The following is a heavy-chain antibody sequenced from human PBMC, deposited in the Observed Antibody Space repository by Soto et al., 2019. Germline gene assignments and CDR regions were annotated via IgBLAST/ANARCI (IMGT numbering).Heavy chain of an antibody. CDR1: GYTFTSYD. CDR3: ARGHNVVVAATARYYYYGMDV. Sequence: QVQLVQSGAEVKKPGASVKVSCKASGYTFTSYDINWVRQATGQGLEWMGWMNPNSGNTGYAQKFQGRVTMTRNTSISTAYMGLSSLRSEDTAVYYCARGHNVVVAATARYYYYGMDVWGQGTTVTVSS. J-gene: IGHJ6*02. V-gene: IGHV1-8*01. D-gene: IGHD2-15*01. CDR2: MNPNSGNT.